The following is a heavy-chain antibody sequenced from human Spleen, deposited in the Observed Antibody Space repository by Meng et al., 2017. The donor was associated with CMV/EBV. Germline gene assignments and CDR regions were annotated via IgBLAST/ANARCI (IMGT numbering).Heavy chain of an antibody. J-gene: IGHJ4*02. D-gene: IGHD3-10*01. V-gene: IGHV3-23*01. CDR1: GFTFSSYA. Sequence: GESLKISCAASGFTFSSYAMSWVRQAPGKGLEWVSAISGSGSSTYYVDSVKGRFTISRDNSKNTVYLQMNSLRAGDTAVYYCAKAVDYYGSGSYWGDYWGQGTLVTVSS. CDR3: AKAVDYYGSGSYWGDY. CDR2: ISGSGSST.